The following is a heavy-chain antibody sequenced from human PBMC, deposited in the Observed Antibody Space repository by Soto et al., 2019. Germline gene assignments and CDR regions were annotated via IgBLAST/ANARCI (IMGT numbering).Heavy chain of an antibody. J-gene: IGHJ6*02. D-gene: IGHD2-2*02. V-gene: IGHV3-48*02. CDR3: ASQGCSSTSCYSRAYYYYGMDV. CDR1: GFTFSSYS. CDR2: ISSSSSTI. Sequence: GSLRLSCAASGFTFSSYSMNWVRQAPGKGLEWVSYISSSSSTIYYADSVKGRFTISRDNAKNSLYLQMNSLRDEDTAVYYCASQGCSSTSCYSRAYYYYGMDVWGQGTTVTVSS.